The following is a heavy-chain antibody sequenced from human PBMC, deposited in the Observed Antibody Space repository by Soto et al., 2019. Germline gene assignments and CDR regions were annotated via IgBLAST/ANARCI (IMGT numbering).Heavy chain of an antibody. D-gene: IGHD6-13*01. Sequence: ESVGGVVQPGTSLRLSCAASGFSFSDYGMHWVRQAPGKGLEWLTIIWFDASHEYYADSVKGRFTISRDNSNNTLYLQLNSLTADDTAVYFCARDQGRATADGPLGNGLDVWGQGTAVTVSS. V-gene: IGHV3-33*01. CDR3: ARDQGRATADGPLGNGLDV. CDR2: IWFDASHE. CDR1: GFSFSDYG. J-gene: IGHJ6*02.